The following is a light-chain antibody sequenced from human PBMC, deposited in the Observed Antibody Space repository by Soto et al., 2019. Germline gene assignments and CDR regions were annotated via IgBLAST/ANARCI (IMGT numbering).Light chain of an antibody. Sequence: EIVLTQSPATLSLSPGERATLSCRASQSVSKYLAWYQQKPGQAPRLLIYDASNRATGIPARFSGSRSGTDFTLTISSLEPEDFAVYYCQQRTNWPPWTFGQGTKVEIK. CDR3: QQRTNWPPWT. J-gene: IGKJ1*01. CDR1: QSVSKY. V-gene: IGKV3-11*01. CDR2: DAS.